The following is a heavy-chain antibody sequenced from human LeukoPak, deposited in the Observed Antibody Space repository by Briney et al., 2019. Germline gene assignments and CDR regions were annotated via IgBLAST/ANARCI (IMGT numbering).Heavy chain of an antibody. Sequence: SETLSLTCTFSGGSLSTYSWSWVRQPPGRGLEWIGYIYYSGRTTYNPSFESRLTISLDTSKNQSSLKLRSVTAADAAVYYCAGDYTLGSYRFDYWGQGILVTVSS. CDR1: GGSLSTYS. J-gene: IGHJ4*02. D-gene: IGHD3-10*01. CDR3: AGDYTLGSYRFDY. CDR2: IYYSGRT. V-gene: IGHV4-59*12.